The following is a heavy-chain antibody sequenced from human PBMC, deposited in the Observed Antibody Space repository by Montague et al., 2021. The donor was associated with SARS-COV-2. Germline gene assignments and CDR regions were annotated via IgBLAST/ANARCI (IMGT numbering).Heavy chain of an antibody. J-gene: IGHJ5*02. D-gene: IGHD1-20*01. CDR2: VHHSGNA. CDR3: ACDRITRSWLDP. CDR1: GGSLSTPHY. Sequence: SETLSLTCAVPGGSLSTPHYWSWVRQPPGKGLEWIGEVHHSGNANYNASFNGRATISVDKSKNQFSLTLTSVTAADTAVYYCACDRITRSWLDPWGQGTLVTVSS. V-gene: IGHV4-4*02.